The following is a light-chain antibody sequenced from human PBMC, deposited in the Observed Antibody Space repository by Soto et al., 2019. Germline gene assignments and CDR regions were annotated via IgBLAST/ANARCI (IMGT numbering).Light chain of an antibody. CDR1: QSISSW. Sequence: DIQMTQSPSTLSASVGDRVTITCRASQSISSWLAWFQQKPGKAPNLLIYKASSLESGVPSRFSGSGSGTEFTLTISSLQPDDAATYYCQQYKSYPVTFGQGTKVEIK. J-gene: IGKJ1*01. CDR3: QQYKSYPVT. V-gene: IGKV1-5*03. CDR2: KAS.